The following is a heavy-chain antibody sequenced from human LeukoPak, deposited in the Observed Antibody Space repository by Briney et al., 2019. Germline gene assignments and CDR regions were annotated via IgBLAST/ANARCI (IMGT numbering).Heavy chain of an antibody. CDR3: ARVGAMITFGGVIVEPYGMDV. D-gene: IGHD3-16*02. CDR2: IYYSGST. J-gene: IGHJ6*02. CDR1: GGSISSGGYY. Sequence: SQTLSLTCTVSGGSISSGGYYWSWIRQHPGKGLEWIGYIYYSGSTYYNPSLKSRVTISVDTSKNQFSLKLSSVTAADTAVYYCARVGAMITFGGVIVEPYGMDVWGQGTTVTVSS. V-gene: IGHV4-31*03.